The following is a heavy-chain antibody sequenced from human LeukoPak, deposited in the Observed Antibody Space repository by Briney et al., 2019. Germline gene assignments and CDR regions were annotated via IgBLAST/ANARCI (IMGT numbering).Heavy chain of an antibody. CDR1: GYTFTNYY. CDR2: INTSGGST. J-gene: IGHJ2*01. D-gene: IGHD3-22*01. Sequence: ASVKVSCKASGYTFTNYYIHWVRQAPGQGLEWMGIINTSGGSTSYAQKFQGRVTMTRDTSTSSVYMELSSLRSEDTALYYCARDPRLSSGYCTGILWYFDLWGRGTLVTVSS. V-gene: IGHV1-46*01. CDR3: ARDPRLSSGYCTGILWYFDL.